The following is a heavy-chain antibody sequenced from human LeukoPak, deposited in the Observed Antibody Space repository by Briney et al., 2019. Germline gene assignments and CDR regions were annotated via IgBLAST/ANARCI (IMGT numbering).Heavy chain of an antibody. CDR2: IYYRGST. V-gene: IGHV4-31*03. CDR1: GGSISSGGYF. Sequence: SETLSLTCTVSGGSISSGGYFWSWVPQHPGKGLGWIGYIYYRGSTYYNPSLKSRVTISVDTSKNQFSLKLSSVTAADTAVYYCARVMRGGYSYGYRPLWFDPWGQGTLVTVSS. J-gene: IGHJ5*02. D-gene: IGHD5-18*01. CDR3: ARVMRGGYSYGYRPLWFDP.